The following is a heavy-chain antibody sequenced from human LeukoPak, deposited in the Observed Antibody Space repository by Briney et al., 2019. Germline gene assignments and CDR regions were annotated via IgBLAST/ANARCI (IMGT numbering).Heavy chain of an antibody. J-gene: IGHJ3*02. CDR1: GGSISSYY. V-gene: IGHV4-59*01. CDR3: ARDPRIQLWSDAFDI. D-gene: IGHD5-18*01. Sequence: PSETLSLTCTVSGGSISSYYWSWIRQPPGKGLEWIGYIYYSGSTNYNPSLKSRVTISVDTSKNQFSLKLSSVTAADTAVYSCARDPRIQLWSDAFDIWGQGTMVTVSS. CDR2: IYYSGST.